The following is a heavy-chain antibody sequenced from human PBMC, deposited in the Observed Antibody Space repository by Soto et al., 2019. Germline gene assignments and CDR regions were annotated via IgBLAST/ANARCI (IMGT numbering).Heavy chain of an antibody. J-gene: IGHJ4*02. CDR1: GGSISSSSYY. D-gene: IGHD6-13*01. V-gene: IGHV4-39*01. Sequence: QLQLQESGPGLVKPSETLSLTCTVSGGSISSSSYYGGWIRQPPGKGLEWIGSMYYSGSTYYNPSLKSRVTISVATSKNQFALKLNFVTAADTAVYYCGSLQQQMVIWGPGTLVTVSS. CDR2: MYYSGST. CDR3: GSLQQQMVI.